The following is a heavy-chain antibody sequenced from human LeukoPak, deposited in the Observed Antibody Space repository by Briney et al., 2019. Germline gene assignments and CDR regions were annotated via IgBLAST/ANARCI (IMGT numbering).Heavy chain of an antibody. V-gene: IGHV1-3*01. CDR2: ISAGNGNT. D-gene: IGHD6-13*01. J-gene: IGHJ4*02. CDR1: GYTFTSYA. CDR3: ARVPDSSSWYYYYYFDY. Sequence: ASVKVSCKASGYTFTSYAMHWVRQAPGQRLEWMGWISAGNGNTKYSQKFQGRVTITRDTSASTAYMELSSLRSGDTAVYYCARVPDSSSWYYYYYFDYWGQGTLVTVSS.